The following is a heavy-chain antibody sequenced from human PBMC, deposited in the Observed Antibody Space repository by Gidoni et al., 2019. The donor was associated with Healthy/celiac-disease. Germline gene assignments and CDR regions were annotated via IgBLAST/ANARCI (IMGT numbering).Heavy chain of an antibody. CDR2: ISWDGGST. CDR1: GFTFDDYA. Sequence: EVQLVESGGVVVQPGVSLRLSFSSSGFTFDDYAMHWFSQAPGKGLEWVSLISWDGGSTYYADSVKGRFTISRDNSKNSLYLQMNSLRAEDTALYYCAKDNGLDYWGKGTLVTVSS. V-gene: IGHV3-43D*03. CDR3: AKDNGLDY. J-gene: IGHJ4*02.